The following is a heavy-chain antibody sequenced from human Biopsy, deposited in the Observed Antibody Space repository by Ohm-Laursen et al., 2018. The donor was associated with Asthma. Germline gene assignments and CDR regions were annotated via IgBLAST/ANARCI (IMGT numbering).Heavy chain of an antibody. CDR2: LIPVLGTP. J-gene: IGHJ6*02. V-gene: IGHV1-69*01. CDR1: GDSFSNYA. CDR3: ARGYSGSDRIVYYYSGLEV. D-gene: IGHD5-12*01. Sequence: PSVKVSCNASGDSFSNYAISWVRQAPGQGLEWMGGLIPVLGTPDHAQMFEGRVTITADESTSTAYMELSSLSSEDTAVYYCARGYSGSDRIVYYYSGLEVWGQGTTVTVSS.